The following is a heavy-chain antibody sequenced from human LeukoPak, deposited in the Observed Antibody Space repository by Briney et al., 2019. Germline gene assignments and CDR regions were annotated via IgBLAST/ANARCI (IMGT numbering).Heavy chain of an antibody. CDR3: ARDQTEQQLGDIDY. V-gene: IGHV1-2*02. J-gene: IGHJ4*02. Sequence: GASVKVSCKASGYTFTGYYMHWVRQAPGQGLEWMGWINPNSGGTNYAQKFQGRVTMTRDTSISTAYMELSRLRSGDTVVYYCARDQTEQQLGDIDYWGQGTLVTVSS. CDR1: GYTFTGYY. CDR2: INPNSGGT. D-gene: IGHD6-13*01.